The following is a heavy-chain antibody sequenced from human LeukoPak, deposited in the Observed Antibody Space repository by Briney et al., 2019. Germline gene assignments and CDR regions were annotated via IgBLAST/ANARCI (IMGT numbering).Heavy chain of an antibody. Sequence: SKTLSLTCTVSGGSISSNNYYWGWIRQPPGTGLEWIGSIYYSGSTYYNPSLKSRVTISVDTSKNQFSLKLSSVTAADTAVYYCARRFETLRFLEWLGAFDIWGQGTMVTVSS. CDR2: IYYSGST. D-gene: IGHD3-3*01. J-gene: IGHJ3*02. V-gene: IGHV4-39*01. CDR1: GGSISSNNYY. CDR3: ARRFETLRFLEWLGAFDI.